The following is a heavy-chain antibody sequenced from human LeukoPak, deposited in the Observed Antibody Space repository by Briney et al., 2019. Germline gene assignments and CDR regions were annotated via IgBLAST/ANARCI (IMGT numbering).Heavy chain of an antibody. Sequence: SETLSLTCTVSGGSISSYYWSWIRQPPGKGLEWIGYIYYSGSTNYNPSLKSRVTISVDTSKNQFSLKLSSVTAADTAVYYCARGLTDYCGNTEWGQGTLGPVSS. J-gene: IGHJ4*02. CDR1: GGSISSYY. D-gene: IGHD3-10*01. V-gene: IGHV4-59*01. CDR3: ARGLTDYCGNTE. CDR2: IYYSGST.